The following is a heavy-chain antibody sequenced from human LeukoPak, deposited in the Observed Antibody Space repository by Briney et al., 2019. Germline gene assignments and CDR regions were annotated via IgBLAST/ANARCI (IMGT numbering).Heavy chain of an antibody. D-gene: IGHD3-10*01. Sequence: GWSLRLSCAASGFTVSSNYMSWVRQAPGKGLEWVSVIYCGGSTYYVDSVKGRFTISRDSSKNTLYLQMNSLRAEDTAVYYCAVAYGSGSYYSDHYFDYWGQGTLVTVSS. V-gene: IGHV3-66*01. CDR2: IYCGGST. CDR3: AVAYGSGSYYSDHYFDY. CDR1: GFTVSSNY. J-gene: IGHJ4*02.